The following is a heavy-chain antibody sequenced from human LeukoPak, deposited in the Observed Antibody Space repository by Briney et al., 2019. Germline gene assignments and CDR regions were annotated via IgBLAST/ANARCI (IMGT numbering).Heavy chain of an antibody. J-gene: IGHJ5*02. CDR3: AKGARTEGFDP. V-gene: IGHV3-23*01. CDR2: ITASGGDT. D-gene: IGHD1-1*01. CDR1: GFTFSAYA. Sequence: PGGSLRLSCAASGFTFSAYAMFWVRQTPGKGLEWVSAITASGGDTGYADSVKGRFIISRDNSKNTLYLQMSSLRAEDTAVYYCAKGARTEGFDPWGQGTLVAVSS.